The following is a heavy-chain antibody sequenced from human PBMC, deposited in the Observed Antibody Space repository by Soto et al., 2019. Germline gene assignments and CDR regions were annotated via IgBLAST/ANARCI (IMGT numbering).Heavy chain of an antibody. CDR1: GYTFTNYG. Sequence: ASVKVSCKASGYTFTNYGISWVRQAPGQGLEWMGWINVYNGNTKYAQKVQGRVTMTTDTSTSTAYMELRSLRSDDPAGYYCAKGGSSGSYYNQYNWFDPWGQGTLVTVS. CDR2: INVYNGNT. CDR3: AKGGSSGSYYNQYNWFDP. V-gene: IGHV1-18*01. J-gene: IGHJ5*02. D-gene: IGHD3-10*01.